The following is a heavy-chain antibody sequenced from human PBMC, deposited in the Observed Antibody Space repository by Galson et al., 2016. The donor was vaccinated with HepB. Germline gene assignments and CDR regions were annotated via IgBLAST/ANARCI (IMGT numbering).Heavy chain of an antibody. V-gene: IGHV3-48*02. CDR2: ISSGRDTT. J-gene: IGHJ5*02. D-gene: IGHD6-13*01. Sequence: SLRLSCAASEFMFSVYSMNWVRQAPGKGLEWVSYISSGRDTTYYADSVKGRFTISRNNPKNSLYLQMNSLRDEDTAVYYCARDSSSWSTPLWFDPWGQGTLVTVSS. CDR1: EFMFSVYS. CDR3: ARDSSSWSTPLWFDP.